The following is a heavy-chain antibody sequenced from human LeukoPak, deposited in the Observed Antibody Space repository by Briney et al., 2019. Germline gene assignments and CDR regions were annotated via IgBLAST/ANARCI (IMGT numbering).Heavy chain of an antibody. CDR1: GYTFTSYG. J-gene: IGHJ4*02. CDR3: ARDLREVLLWFGDLLRFDY. V-gene: IGHV1-18*01. Sequence: ASVKVSCKASGYTFTSYGISWVRQAPGQGLEWMGWISAYNGNTNYAQKLQGRVTMTTDTSTSTAYMELRSLRSDDTAVYYCARDLREVLLWFGDLLRFDYWGQGTLVTVSS. CDR2: ISAYNGNT. D-gene: IGHD3-10*01.